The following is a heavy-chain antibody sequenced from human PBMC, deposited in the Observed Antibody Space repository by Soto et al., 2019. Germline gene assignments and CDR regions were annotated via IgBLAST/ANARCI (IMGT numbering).Heavy chain of an antibody. CDR2: IYHSGST. CDR3: AKTRYSSSSFFDY. Sequence: QVQLQESGPGLVKPSGTLSLTCAVSGGSISSSNWWSWVRQPPGKGLEWIGEIYHSGSTNYNPSLKSRFTVSVDKSKTQFSLKLSSVTAADTAVYYCAKTRYSSSSFFDYWGQGTLVTVSS. D-gene: IGHD6-6*01. CDR1: GGSISSSNW. J-gene: IGHJ4*02. V-gene: IGHV4-4*02.